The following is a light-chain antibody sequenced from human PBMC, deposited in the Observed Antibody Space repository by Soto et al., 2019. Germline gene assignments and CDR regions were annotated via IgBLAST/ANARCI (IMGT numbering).Light chain of an antibody. CDR3: QQYNNWPPWT. CDR2: GAS. Sequence: EILLTQSPRALSLSPGERATLSCRASQSVSSNLAWYQQKPGQAPRLLIYGASTRATGIPARFSGSGSGTEFTLTISSLQSEDFAVYYCQQYNNWPPWTFGQGTKVDIK. J-gene: IGKJ1*01. CDR1: QSVSSN. V-gene: IGKV3-15*01.